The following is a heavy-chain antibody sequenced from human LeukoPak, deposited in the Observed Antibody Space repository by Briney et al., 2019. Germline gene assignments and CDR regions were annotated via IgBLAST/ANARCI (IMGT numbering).Heavy chain of an antibody. CDR2: IYYSGST. CDR1: GGSISSSSYY. D-gene: IGHD5-12*01. Sequence: PSETLSLTCTVSGGSISSSSYYWGWIRQTPGKGLEWIGSIYYSGSTYYKSSLKSRVTISVDTSKNQFSLRLSSVTAADTAVYYCARRQWLRQYYFDYWGQGTLVTVSS. J-gene: IGHJ4*02. V-gene: IGHV4-39*01. CDR3: ARRQWLRQYYFDY.